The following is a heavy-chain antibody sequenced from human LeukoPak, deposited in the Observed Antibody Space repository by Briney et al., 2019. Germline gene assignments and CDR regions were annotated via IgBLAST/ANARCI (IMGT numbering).Heavy chain of an antibody. J-gene: IGHJ6*03. V-gene: IGHV3-20*04. CDR2: INWNGGST. CDR1: GFTFRSYA. D-gene: IGHD6-6*01. Sequence: GGSLRLSCAASGFTFRSYAMSWVRQAPGRGLEWVSGINWNGGSTGYADSVKGRFTISRDNAKNSLYLQMNSLRAEDTALYYCARDSSSYYYYYYMDVWGKGTTVTVSS. CDR3: ARDSSSYYYYYYMDV.